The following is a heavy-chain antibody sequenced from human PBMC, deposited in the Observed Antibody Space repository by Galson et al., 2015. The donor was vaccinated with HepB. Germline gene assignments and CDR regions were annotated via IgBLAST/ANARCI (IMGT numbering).Heavy chain of an antibody. CDR3: ARPSQH. CDR2: IKQDGSDK. V-gene: IGHV3-7*03. Sequence: SLRLSCAASGFTFSNYWMSWVRQAPGKGLEWVANIKQDGSDKSYVDSVKGRFTISRDNAKNSLYLQMNSLRAEDTAVYYCARPSQHWGQGTLVTVSS. J-gene: IGHJ1*01. CDR1: GFTFSNYW.